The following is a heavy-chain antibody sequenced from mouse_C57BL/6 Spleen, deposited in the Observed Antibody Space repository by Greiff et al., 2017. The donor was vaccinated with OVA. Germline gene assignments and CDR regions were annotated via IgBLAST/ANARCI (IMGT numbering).Heavy chain of an antibody. V-gene: IGHV5-4*03. D-gene: IGHD1-1*01. CDR3: ARGRYYGSSPFDY. J-gene: IGHJ2*01. Sequence: EVMLVESGGGLVKPGGSLKLSCAASGFTFSSYAMSWVRQTPEKRLEWVATISDGGSYTYYPDNVKGRFTISRDNAKNNLYLQMSHLKSEDTAMYYCARGRYYGSSPFDYWGQGTTLTVSS. CDR1: GFTFSSYA. CDR2: ISDGGSYT.